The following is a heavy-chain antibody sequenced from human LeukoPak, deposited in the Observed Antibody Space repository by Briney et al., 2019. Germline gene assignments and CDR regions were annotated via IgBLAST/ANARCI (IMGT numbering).Heavy chain of an antibody. J-gene: IGHJ4*02. V-gene: IGHV3-30*04. CDR1: GFTFSSCA. CDR2: ISYDGSNK. D-gene: IGHD5-18*01. Sequence: GGSLRLSCAASGFTFSSCAMHWVCQAPGNGLEWVALISYDGSNKYYTDSVKGRFTISRDNSKNTLYLQMDSLRAEDTAVYYCAKDRGYSYGYFDYWGQGTLVTVSS. CDR3: AKDRGYSYGYFDY.